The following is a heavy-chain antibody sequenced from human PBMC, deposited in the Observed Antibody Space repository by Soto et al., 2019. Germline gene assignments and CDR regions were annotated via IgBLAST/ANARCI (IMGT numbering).Heavy chain of an antibody. CDR1: GYTFTSYD. CDR2: MNPNSGNT. V-gene: IGHV1-8*01. Sequence: ASVKVSCKASGYTFTSYDINWVRQATGQGLEWMGWMNPNSGNTGYAQKFQGRVTMTRNTSISTAYMELSSLRSEDTAVYYCARSPTRYQLLYDDFDYWGQGTLVTVSS. CDR3: ARSPTRYQLLYDDFDY. J-gene: IGHJ4*02. D-gene: IGHD2-2*02.